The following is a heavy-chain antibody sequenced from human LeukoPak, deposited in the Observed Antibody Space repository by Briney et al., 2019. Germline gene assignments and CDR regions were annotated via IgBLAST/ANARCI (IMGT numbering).Heavy chain of an antibody. D-gene: IGHD3-9*01. CDR3: AREDFLTGFDY. J-gene: IGHJ4*02. CDR2: IYSGGST. CDR1: GFTVSSNY. Sequence: GGSLRLSCAASGFTVSSNYMSWVRQAPGKGLEWVSVIYSGGSTYYADSVKGRFTISRDNSKNTLYLQMNSLRAEDTAVYYCAREDFLTGFDYWGQGPLVTVSS. V-gene: IGHV3-53*01.